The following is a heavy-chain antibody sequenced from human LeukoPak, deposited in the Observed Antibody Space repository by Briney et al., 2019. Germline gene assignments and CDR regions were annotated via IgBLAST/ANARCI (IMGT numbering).Heavy chain of an antibody. CDR1: RFTFSYYG. J-gene: IGHJ4*02. Sequence: GGSLRLSCAGSRFTFSYYGMHWVRQAPGKGLEWVALISYNGTNKYYADSVKGRFTISRDNSKDTLYLQMNSLRAEDTAVYYCAKVYGDYGAYWGQGTLVTVSS. CDR2: ISYNGTNK. V-gene: IGHV3-30*18. CDR3: AKVYGDYGAY. D-gene: IGHD4-17*01.